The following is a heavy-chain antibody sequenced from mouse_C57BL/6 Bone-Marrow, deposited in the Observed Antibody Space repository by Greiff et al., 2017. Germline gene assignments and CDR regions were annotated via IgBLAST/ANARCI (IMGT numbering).Heavy chain of an antibody. D-gene: IGHD2-1*01. J-gene: IGHJ2*01. V-gene: IGHV1-22*01. Sequence: EVQLQQSGPELVKPGASVKMSCKASGYTFTDYNMHWVKQSHGKSLEWIGYINPNNGGTSYNQKFKGKDTLTVNKSSSTAYMELRSLTSEDSAVYYCARSVYYGNLYYFDYWGQGTTLTVSS. CDR2: INPNNGGT. CDR1: GYTFTDYN. CDR3: ARSVYYGNLYYFDY.